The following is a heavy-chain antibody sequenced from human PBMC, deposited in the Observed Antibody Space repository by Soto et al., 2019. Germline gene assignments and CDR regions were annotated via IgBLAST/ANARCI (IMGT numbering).Heavy chain of an antibody. CDR1: GFTVRSNY. CDR3: TRDNYYDSSGNY. V-gene: IGHV3-53*01. D-gene: IGHD3-22*01. Sequence: GGSLRLSCAASGFTVRSNYMSWVRQAPGKGLEWVSVIYSGGTTYYADSVKGRFTISRDNSKNTLYLQMNSLRAEDTAVYYCTRDNYYDSSGNYLGQGTLVTVSS. CDR2: IYSGGTT. J-gene: IGHJ4*02.